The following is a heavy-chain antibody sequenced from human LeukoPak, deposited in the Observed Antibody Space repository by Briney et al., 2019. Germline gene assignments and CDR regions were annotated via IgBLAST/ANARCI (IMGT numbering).Heavy chain of an antibody. CDR2: TNSDGYSI. J-gene: IGHJ5*01. Sequence: TGGSLRLSCAASGFTFSGYWMHWVRQAPGKGLVWVSRTNSDGYSITYADSVKGRFTISRDNAKNTLYLQMNSLIAEDTAVYFCTRAGYSSGFDSWGQGTLVTVSS. D-gene: IGHD6-19*01. CDR3: TRAGYSSGFDS. CDR1: GFTFSGYW. V-gene: IGHV3-74*03.